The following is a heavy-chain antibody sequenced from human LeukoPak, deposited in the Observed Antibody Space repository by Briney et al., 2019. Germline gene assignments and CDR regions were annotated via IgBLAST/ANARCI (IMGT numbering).Heavy chain of an antibody. CDR3: ARLSTWNDGVDAFDI. D-gene: IGHD1-1*01. CDR2: IYYYGST. J-gene: IGHJ3*02. CDR1: GDSVTSSSYS. Sequence: SETLSLTCTVSGDSVTSSSYSWGWIRQSPGKGLEWIGSIYYYGSTNYNPSLKSRITLSVDTSKNQFSLNLSSVTAADTAVFYCARLSTWNDGVDAFDIWGQGTMVTVSS. V-gene: IGHV4-39*07.